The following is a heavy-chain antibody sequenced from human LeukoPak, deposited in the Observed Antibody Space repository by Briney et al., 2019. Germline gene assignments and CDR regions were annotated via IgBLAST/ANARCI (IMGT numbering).Heavy chain of an antibody. CDR3: VRVAATAFLDY. CDR2: ICSNGGST. Sequence: GRSLRLSCSASGFTFSSYAMHWVRQAPGKGLEYVSDICSNGGSTYYADSVKGRFTISRDNSKNTLYLQMSSLRAEDTAVYYCVRVAATAFLDYWGQGTLVTVSS. V-gene: IGHV3-64D*06. D-gene: IGHD2-15*01. CDR1: GFTFSSYA. J-gene: IGHJ4*02.